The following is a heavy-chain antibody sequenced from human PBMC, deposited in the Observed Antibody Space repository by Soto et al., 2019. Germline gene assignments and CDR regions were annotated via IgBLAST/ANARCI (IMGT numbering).Heavy chain of an antibody. CDR1: GFTFSSYA. CDR2: ISYDRSNK. Sequence: GGSLKLSCAASGFTFSSYAMHWVRQAPGKGLGWVAVISYDRSNKYYADSVKGRFTISRDNSKNTLYLQMNSLRAEDTAVYYCARDFPYDFWSGFNDLYGMDVWGQGTTVTVSS. J-gene: IGHJ6*02. V-gene: IGHV3-30*16. CDR3: ARDFPYDFWSGFNDLYGMDV. D-gene: IGHD3-3*01.